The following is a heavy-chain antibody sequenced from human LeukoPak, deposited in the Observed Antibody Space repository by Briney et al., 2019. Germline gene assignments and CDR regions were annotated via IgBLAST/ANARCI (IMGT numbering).Heavy chain of an antibody. V-gene: IGHV1-18*01. CDR1: GYTFISYG. CDR2: PSRYNGNT. D-gene: IGHD6-19*01. Sequence: GSVKVSCKASGYTFISYGISWVRQPPGQGLECRGGPSRYNGNTNYAQKFQGRVTMTTATSTSTAYMELRSLRSDDTAIYYCARDRYSSDWYLFDYWGQGTLVTVSS. CDR3: ARDRYSSDWYLFDY. J-gene: IGHJ4*02.